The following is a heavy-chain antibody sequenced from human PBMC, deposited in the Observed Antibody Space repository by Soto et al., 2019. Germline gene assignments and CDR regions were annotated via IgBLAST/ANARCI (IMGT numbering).Heavy chain of an antibody. CDR3: AREHSVTTVVTPRYAFDI. CDR1: GGTFSSYA. Sequence: GASVKVSCKAFGGTFSSYAISWVRQAPGQGLEWMGGIIPIFGTANYAQKFQGRVTITADESTSTAYMELSSLRSEDTAVYYCAREHSVTTVVTPRYAFDIWGQGTMVTVSS. D-gene: IGHD4-17*01. V-gene: IGHV1-69*13. J-gene: IGHJ3*02. CDR2: IIPIFGTA.